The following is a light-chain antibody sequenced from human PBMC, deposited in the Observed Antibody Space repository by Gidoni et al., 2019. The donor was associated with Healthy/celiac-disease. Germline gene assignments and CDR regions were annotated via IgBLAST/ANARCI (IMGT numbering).Light chain of an antibody. CDR1: NVGSKN. Sequence: SYDLTPPLSVSVAPGQPARITCGGNNVGSKNVHWYQQKPGQAPVLVIYRDSNRPSGIPARFSGSNSGNTATLTISRAQAGDEADYYCQVWDSSTADVVFGGGTKLTVL. J-gene: IGLJ2*01. CDR3: QVWDSSTADVV. CDR2: RDS. V-gene: IGLV3-9*01.